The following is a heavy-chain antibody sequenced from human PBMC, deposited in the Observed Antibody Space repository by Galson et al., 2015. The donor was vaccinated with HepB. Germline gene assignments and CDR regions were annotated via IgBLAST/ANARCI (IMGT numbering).Heavy chain of an antibody. V-gene: IGHV4-30-2*01. CDR1: GDSLSSGSSS. D-gene: IGHD3-3*01. Sequence: TLSLTCAVSGDSLSSGSSSWSWLRQPPGKGLEWIEYIYHSGYTKYSPSLKSRVTMSLDKSKNQFSLNLTSATAADTAVYYCARAERVLRFLEWFPGAFNLWGQGTMVTVSS. CDR2: IYHSGYT. J-gene: IGHJ3*01. CDR3: ARAERVLRFLEWFPGAFNL.